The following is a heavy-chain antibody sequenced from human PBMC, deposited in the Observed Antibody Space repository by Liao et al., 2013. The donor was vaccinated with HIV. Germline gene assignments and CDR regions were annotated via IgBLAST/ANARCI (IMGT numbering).Heavy chain of an antibody. J-gene: IGHJ6*04. CDR3: AREFVFHGSGNFLWYCLDI. CDR2: IYTRGNT. D-gene: IGHD3-10*01. V-gene: IGHV4-61*02. CDR1: DGSITSPDYY. Sequence: QVQLQESGPGLVKPSQTLSLICSVSDGSITSPDYYWSWIRQPAGKELEWIGRIYTRGNTVYNPSLSSRVTISRDSSKNQLSLMLSAVTAADTAVYFCAREFVFHGSGNFLWYCLDIWGKGPRSPSPQ.